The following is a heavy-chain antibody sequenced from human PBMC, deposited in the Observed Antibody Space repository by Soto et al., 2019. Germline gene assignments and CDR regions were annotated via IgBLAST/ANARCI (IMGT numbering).Heavy chain of an antibody. CDR3: AKYPLEGGWAARPGSWFDP. V-gene: IGHV4-61*01. CDR2: IFYSGST. Sequence: SETLSLTXTVSGVSVSNVNHFWSWIRQPPGKGLEWIGYIFYSGSTKYNPSLKSRVTMSVDTSKNQISLKLTSVTAADTAVYYCAKYPLEGGWAARPGSWFDPWGLGTLVTVSS. D-gene: IGHD6-6*01. CDR1: GVSVSNVNHF. J-gene: IGHJ5*02.